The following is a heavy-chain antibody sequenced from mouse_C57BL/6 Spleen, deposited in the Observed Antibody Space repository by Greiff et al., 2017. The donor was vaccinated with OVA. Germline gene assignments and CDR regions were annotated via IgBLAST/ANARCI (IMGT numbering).Heavy chain of an antibody. Sequence: QVQLQQSGAELVKPGASVKISCKASGYAFSSYWMNWVKQRPGKGLEWIGQIYPGDGDTNYNGKFKGKATLTADKSSSTAYMQLSSLTSEDSAVYFCARDRIPFITGFAYWGQGTLVTVSA. J-gene: IGHJ3*01. CDR2: IYPGDGDT. CDR3: ARDRIPFITGFAY. V-gene: IGHV1-80*01. D-gene: IGHD1-1*01. CDR1: GYAFSSYW.